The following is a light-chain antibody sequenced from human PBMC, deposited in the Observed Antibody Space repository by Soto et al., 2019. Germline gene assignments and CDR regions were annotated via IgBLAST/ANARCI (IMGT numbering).Light chain of an antibody. CDR1: PSVSNS. J-gene: IGKJ4*01. Sequence: EGVLTQSPATLSSSPGERATLFCRASPSVSNSVAWYQQKPGQAPRLLIYDASNRATGVPTRFSGSGSGTDFTLTISSLEPEDFAVYFCQQRNEWPPVTFGGGTKVDIK. CDR2: DAS. CDR3: QQRNEWPPVT. V-gene: IGKV3-11*01.